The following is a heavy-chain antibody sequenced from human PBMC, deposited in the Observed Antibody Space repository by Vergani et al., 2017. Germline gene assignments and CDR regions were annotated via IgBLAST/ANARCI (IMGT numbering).Heavy chain of an antibody. V-gene: IGHV4-61*02. D-gene: IGHD6-6*01. CDR2: IYTSGST. CDR1: GGSISSGSYY. J-gene: IGHJ6*03. Sequence: QVQLQESGPGLVKPSQTLSLTCTVSGGSISSGSYYWSWIRQPAGKGLEWIGRIYTSGSTNYNPSLKSRVTISVDTSKNQFSLKLSSVTAADTAVYYCARDCVYSSWNYHYYYMDVWGKGTTVTVSS. CDR3: ARDCVYSSWNYHYYYMDV.